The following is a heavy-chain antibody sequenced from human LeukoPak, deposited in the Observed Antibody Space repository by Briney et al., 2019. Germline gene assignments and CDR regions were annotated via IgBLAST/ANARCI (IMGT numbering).Heavy chain of an antibody. CDR1: GFTFSSYG. D-gene: IGHD2-15*01. V-gene: IGHV3-33*01. CDR3: ARDYYCSGGSCLYFDY. CDR2: MYYDGISK. Sequence: GGSLRLSCAASGFTFSSYGMHWVRQAPGKGLEWVAVMYYDGISKYYADSVKGRFTISRDNSNNTLFLQMNSLRAEDTAVYYCARDYYCSGGSCLYFDYWGQGTLVTVSS. J-gene: IGHJ4*02.